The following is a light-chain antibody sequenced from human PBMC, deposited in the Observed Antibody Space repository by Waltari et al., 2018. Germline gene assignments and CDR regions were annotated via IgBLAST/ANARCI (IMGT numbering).Light chain of an antibody. CDR1: SSDIGFHNY. J-gene: IGLJ2*01. CDR2: DVD. V-gene: IGLV2-14*03. Sequence: QSALTQPASVSGSPGQSITISCTGTSSDIGFHNYVSWYQQHPGKAPQLMIYDVDHRPAWVSKRFSGSKSGNTASLTISGLQAEDEADYYCSSCTSSSTPEVVFGGGTKLTVL. CDR3: SSCTSSSTPEVV.